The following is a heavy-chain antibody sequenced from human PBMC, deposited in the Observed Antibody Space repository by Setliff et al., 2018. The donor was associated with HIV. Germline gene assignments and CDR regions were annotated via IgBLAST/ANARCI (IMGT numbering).Heavy chain of an antibody. Sequence: SETLSLTCGVSGGSISDSKYYWSWIRQPPGKGLEFIGSIYRTGKTYYNLSLKSRLTMSLDTSKNQSSLNLSSVTAADTAVYYCASRVYYYDESAILREEGFVPWGQGTLVTVSS. CDR3: ASRVYYYDESAILREEGFVP. D-gene: IGHD3-22*01. J-gene: IGHJ5*02. CDR1: GGSISDSKYY. V-gene: IGHV4-39*01. CDR2: IYRTGKT.